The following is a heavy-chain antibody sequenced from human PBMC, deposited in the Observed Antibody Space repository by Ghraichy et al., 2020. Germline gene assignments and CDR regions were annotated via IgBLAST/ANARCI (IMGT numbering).Heavy chain of an antibody. Sequence: ASVKVSCKASGYTFTDYYMHWVRQAPGQGLEWMGWINPNSGGTNSAQKFQGRVTMTWATSISTAYMEVSSLTSDDTAVYYCARGAVDGFSYGLDVWGQGTSVTFSS. CDR1: GYTFTDYY. D-gene: IGHD3-9*01. J-gene: IGHJ6*02. CDR3: ARGAVDGFSYGLDV. CDR2: INPNSGGT. V-gene: IGHV1-2*02.